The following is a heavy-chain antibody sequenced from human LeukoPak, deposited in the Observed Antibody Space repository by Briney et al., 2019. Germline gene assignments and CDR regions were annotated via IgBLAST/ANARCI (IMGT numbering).Heavy chain of an antibody. CDR2: NT. CDR3: ARITDRTIFGEIMHGFDI. J-gene: IGHJ3*02. V-gene: IGHV4-39*01. D-gene: IGHD3-3*01. Sequence: SETLSLTCTVSGASISSSTYYWGWIRQPPGKGLEWIGSNTYYNPSLKSRVTISLDTSKNQFSLKLSSLTAADTAVYYCARITDRTIFGEIMHGFDIWGQGTPVTVSS. CDR1: GASISSSTYY.